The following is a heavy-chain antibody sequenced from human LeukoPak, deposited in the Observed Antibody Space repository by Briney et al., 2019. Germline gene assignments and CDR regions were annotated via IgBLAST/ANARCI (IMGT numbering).Heavy chain of an antibody. CDR1: GFTFSSYS. V-gene: IGHV4-39*07. CDR3: ARDSRQWLLAFDY. CDR2: IYYSGST. Sequence: GSLRLSCAASGFTFSSYSMNWVRQAPGKGLEWIGSIYYSGSTYYNPSLKSRVTISVDTSKNQFSLKLSSVTAADTAVYYCARDSRQWLLAFDYWGQGTLVTVSS. D-gene: IGHD3-22*01. J-gene: IGHJ4*02.